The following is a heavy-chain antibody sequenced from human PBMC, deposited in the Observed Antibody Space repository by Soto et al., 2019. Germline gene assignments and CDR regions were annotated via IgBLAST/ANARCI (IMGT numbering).Heavy chain of an antibody. J-gene: IGHJ6*02. V-gene: IGHV3-72*01. CDR1: GLIFSDYH. CDR2: IRRKANSYTT. Sequence: EVQLVESGGGLVQPGGSLRLSCAASGLIFSDYHMDWVRQAPGKVMEWVGRIRRKANSYTTEYAACVKGRFTISRDDSKNSLYLQMTRLKSEDTAVYYCAMLGGWSGGSSGMDVWGQGTKVTVSS. D-gene: IGHD3-10*01. CDR3: AMLGGWSGGSSGMDV.